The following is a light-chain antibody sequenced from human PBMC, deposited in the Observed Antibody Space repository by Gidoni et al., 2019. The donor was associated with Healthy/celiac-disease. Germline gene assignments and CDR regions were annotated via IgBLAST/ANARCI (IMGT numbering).Light chain of an antibody. Sequence: QSALTQPPSASGSTGQSVTISCTGTSSDVGGYNYVSWYQQHPGKAPNLMIYEVSKRPSGVPDRFSGSKSGNTASLTVSGLQAEDEADYYCSSYAGSTILFGGGTKLTVL. J-gene: IGLJ2*01. CDR3: SSYAGSTIL. V-gene: IGLV2-8*01. CDR1: SSDVGGYNY. CDR2: EVS.